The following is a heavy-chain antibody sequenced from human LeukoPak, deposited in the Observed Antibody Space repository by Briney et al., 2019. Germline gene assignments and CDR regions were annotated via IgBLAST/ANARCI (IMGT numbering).Heavy chain of an antibody. V-gene: IGHV1-69*13. D-gene: IGHD2-2*01. CDR2: IIPIFGTA. CDR1: GGTFSSYA. Sequence: ASVKVSCKASGGTFSSYAISWVRQAPGQGLEWMGGIIPIFGTANYAQKFQGRVTITADESTSTAYMELSSLRSEDTAVYYCARAPCGTSCIHSLYYYYGMDVWGQGTTVTVSS. CDR3: ARAPCGTSCIHSLYYYYGMDV. J-gene: IGHJ6*02.